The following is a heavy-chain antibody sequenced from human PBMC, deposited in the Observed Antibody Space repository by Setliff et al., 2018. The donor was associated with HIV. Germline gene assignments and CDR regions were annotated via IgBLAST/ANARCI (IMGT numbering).Heavy chain of an antibody. Sequence: ASVKVSCKASGYSFTTFGVTWVRQAPGQGLEWMGWINPHSGDTNYAQKFQDRVTMTRDTSVNIAYMQLSRLRSDDTAVYYCARAPTLFGVEYYYYFGMDVWGQGTTVTVSS. CDR3: ARAPTLFGVEYYYYFGMDV. J-gene: IGHJ6*02. V-gene: IGHV1-2*02. CDR2: INPHSGDT. CDR1: GYSFTTFG. D-gene: IGHD3-3*01.